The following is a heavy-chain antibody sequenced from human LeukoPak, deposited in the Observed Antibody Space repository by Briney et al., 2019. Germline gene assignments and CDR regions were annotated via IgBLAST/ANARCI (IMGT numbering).Heavy chain of an antibody. Sequence: SETLPLTCTVSGGSISSSSYYWGWIRQPPGKGLEWIGSIYYSGSTYYNPSLKSRVTISVDTSKNQFSLKLSSVTAADTAVYYCAREYRGYSYGPYFDYWGQGTLVTVSS. CDR1: GGSISSSSYY. CDR3: AREYRGYSYGPYFDY. J-gene: IGHJ4*02. CDR2: IYYSGST. D-gene: IGHD5-18*01. V-gene: IGHV4-39*07.